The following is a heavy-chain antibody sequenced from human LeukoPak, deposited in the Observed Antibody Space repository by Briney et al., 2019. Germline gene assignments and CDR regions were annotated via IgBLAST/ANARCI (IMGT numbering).Heavy chain of an antibody. J-gene: IGHJ3*02. V-gene: IGHV3-30*18. CDR3: AKNGVRNDEGDAFDI. CDR1: GFTYSSYG. Sequence: GGSLRLSCAASGFTYSSYGMHWVRQAPGKGLEWVAVISYDGSNKYYTDSVKGRFTISRDNSKNTLYLQMNSLRAEDTAVYYCAKNGVRNDEGDAFDIWGQGTMVTVSS. D-gene: IGHD1-1*01. CDR2: ISYDGSNK.